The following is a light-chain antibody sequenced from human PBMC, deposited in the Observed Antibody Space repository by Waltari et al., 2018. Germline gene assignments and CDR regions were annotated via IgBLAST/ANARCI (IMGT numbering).Light chain of an antibody. V-gene: IGKV2D-29*01. Sequence: DVVMTQTPLSLSVTPGQPASISCKYSQSLLHSDGKTYLSWYLQKPGQPPQLLISEVSNRVSGVPDRFSGSGSGTDFTLKISRVEAEDVGVYYCMQIKQLPPWTFGQGTKVEIK. J-gene: IGKJ1*01. CDR1: QSLLHSDGKTY. CDR2: EVS. CDR3: MQIKQLPPWT.